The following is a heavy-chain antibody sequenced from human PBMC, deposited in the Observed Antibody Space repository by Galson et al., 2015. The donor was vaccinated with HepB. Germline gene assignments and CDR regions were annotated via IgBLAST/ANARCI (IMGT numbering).Heavy chain of an antibody. CDR2: IDWDDEK. CDR3: ARIRGWGDAVDV. V-gene: IGHV2-70*04. CDR1: GFSLTASGVR. J-gene: IGHJ3*01. Sequence: PALVKPTQTLTLTCTFSGFSLTASGVRVGWIRQPPGKALEWVARIDWDDEKFYTPSLKTRLTISKDTSKNQVVLKMTNMDPVDTATYYCARIRGWGDAVDVGGQRTRVTVAS. D-gene: IGHD6-19*01.